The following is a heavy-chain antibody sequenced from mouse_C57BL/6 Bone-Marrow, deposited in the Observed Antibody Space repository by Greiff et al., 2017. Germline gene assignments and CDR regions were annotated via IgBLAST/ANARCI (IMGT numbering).Heavy chain of an antibody. CDR2: LYTTSGRN. D-gene: IGHD4-1*01. CDR3: ARSGPLGRSFDY. V-gene: IGHV1-55*01. Sequence: VQLQQPGAELVQPGASVKMSCKASGFSFTSYWITWVKQRPGQGLEWVGVLYTTSGRNNYTEKFKSKAILTVDTSSNTAYMQLSSLTSEDSAVLYCARSGPLGRSFDYWGQGTTLTVSS. J-gene: IGHJ2*01. CDR1: GFSFTSYW.